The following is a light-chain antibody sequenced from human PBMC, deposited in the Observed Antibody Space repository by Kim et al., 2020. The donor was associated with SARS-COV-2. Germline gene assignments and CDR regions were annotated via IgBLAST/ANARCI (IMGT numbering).Light chain of an antibody. CDR1: QSITSD. CDR2: DTS. V-gene: IGKV3-15*01. CDR3: QQYNRWPLT. Sequence: EIVMTQSAATLSVSPGERATLSCRASQSITSDLAWYQHKPGQAPRLLMYDTSTRATGIPARFSGSGSGTDFTLTISSLQSEDFAVYYCQQYNRWPLTFGRDQGGYQ. J-gene: IGKJ4*01.